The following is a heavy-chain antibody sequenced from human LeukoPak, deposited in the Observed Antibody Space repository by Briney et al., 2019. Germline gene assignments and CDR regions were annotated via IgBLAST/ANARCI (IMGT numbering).Heavy chain of an antibody. J-gene: IGHJ3*02. V-gene: IGHV1-2*02. CDR3: ARAYYDFWSGYGPNAFDI. Sequence: GASVKVSCKASGYTFTGYYMHWVRQAPGQGLEWMGWINPNSGGTNYAQKFQGRVTMTRDTSISTAYMELSSLRSEDMAVYYCARAYYDFWSGYGPNAFDIWGQGTMVTVSS. CDR1: GYTFTGYY. CDR2: INPNSGGT. D-gene: IGHD3-3*01.